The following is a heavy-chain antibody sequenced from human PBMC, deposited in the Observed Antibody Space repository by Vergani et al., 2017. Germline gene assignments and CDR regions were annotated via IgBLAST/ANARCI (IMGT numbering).Heavy chain of an antibody. Sequence: QVQLVESGGGLVKPGGSLRLSCAASGFSFSDHYMTWIRQAPGKGLEWVSYISNSGNTIEYADSVKGRFSISRDNAKSSLFLQMDSLRAEDTAVYYCARHRGSGGFFPSSYFYGMDVWGHGTTVTVSS. D-gene: IGHD3-10*01. CDR2: ISNSGNTI. CDR1: GFSFSDHY. J-gene: IGHJ6*02. V-gene: IGHV3-11*01. CDR3: ARHRGSGGFFPSSYFYGMDV.